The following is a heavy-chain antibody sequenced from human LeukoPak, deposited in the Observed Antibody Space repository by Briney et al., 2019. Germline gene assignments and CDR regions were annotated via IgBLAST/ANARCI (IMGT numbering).Heavy chain of an antibody. CDR3: APHYDILTGSFYFDY. J-gene: IGHJ4*02. CDR2: IRSSSSTI. D-gene: IGHD3-9*01. V-gene: IGHV3-48*02. Sequence: GGSLRLSCAASGFTFSSYSMNWVRQAPGKGLEWVSYIRSSSSTIYYADSVKGRFTISRDNAKNSLYLQMNSLRDEDTAVYYCAPHYDILTGSFYFDYWGQGTLVTVSS. CDR1: GFTFSSYS.